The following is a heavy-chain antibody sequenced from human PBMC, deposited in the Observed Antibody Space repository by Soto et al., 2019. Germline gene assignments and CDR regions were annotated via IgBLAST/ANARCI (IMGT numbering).Heavy chain of an antibody. V-gene: IGHV1-2*02. CDR1: GDIFTGYY. J-gene: IGHJ5*02. CDR3: ARDGVAVAGSQNWLDT. Sequence: QVQLVQSGAEVKKSGASVKVSCKASGDIFTGYYFHWVRQAPGQGIEWVGWINPNSGGTNYAQTFQGRATITRDSSITKVYMELSSLRPDDTAVYYCARDGVAVAGSQNWLDTWGQGTLVTVSS. CDR2: INPNSGGT. D-gene: IGHD6-19*01.